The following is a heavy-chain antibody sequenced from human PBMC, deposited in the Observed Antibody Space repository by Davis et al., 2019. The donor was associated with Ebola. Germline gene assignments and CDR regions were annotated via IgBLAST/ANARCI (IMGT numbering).Heavy chain of an antibody. CDR2: ISYDGSNK. Sequence: GGSLRLSCAASGFTFSSYAMHWVRQAPGKGLEWVAVISYDGSNKYYADSVKGRFTISRDNSKNTLYLQMNSLRAEDTAVYYCAKDQDSTLYHWGQGTLVTVSS. J-gene: IGHJ1*01. CDR3: AKDQDSTLYH. D-gene: IGHD2/OR15-2a*01. V-gene: IGHV3-30-3*01. CDR1: GFTFSSYA.